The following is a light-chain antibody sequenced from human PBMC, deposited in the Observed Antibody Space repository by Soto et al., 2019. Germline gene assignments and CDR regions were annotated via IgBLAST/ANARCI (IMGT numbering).Light chain of an antibody. V-gene: IGLV2-11*01. Sequence: QSALTQPRSVSGSPGQPVTISCTGTSSDVGGYNYVSWYQQHPGKAPKLMIYDVSKRPSGVPDRFSGSKSGNTASLTISGLQAEDEADYYCCSYAGSYTYYVFGVGTKLTVL. J-gene: IGLJ1*01. CDR1: SSDVGGYNY. CDR3: CSYAGSYTYYV. CDR2: DVS.